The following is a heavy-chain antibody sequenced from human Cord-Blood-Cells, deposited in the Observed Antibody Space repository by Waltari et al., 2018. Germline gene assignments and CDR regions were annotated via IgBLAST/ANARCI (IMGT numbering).Heavy chain of an antibody. J-gene: IGHJ5*02. Sequence: EVQLVESGGGLVQPGGSLKLSCAASGFTFSGSAMHWVRQASGKGLEWVGRIRSKANSYATAYAASVKGRFTISRDDSKNTAYLQMNSLKTEDTAVYYCTRLDGVGVPSWGQGTLVTVSS. D-gene: IGHD1-26*01. V-gene: IGHV3-73*02. CDR2: IRSKANSYAT. CDR1: GFTFSGSA. CDR3: TRLDGVGVPS.